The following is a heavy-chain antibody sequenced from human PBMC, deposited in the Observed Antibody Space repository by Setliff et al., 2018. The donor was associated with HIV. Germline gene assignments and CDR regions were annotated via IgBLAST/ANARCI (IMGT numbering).Heavy chain of an antibody. Sequence: SETLSLTCTVSGDSISTDYWTWIRQPPGKGLEWIGYIYNSASTSYNPSLKSRVTISVDTSKNQFSLKLSSVTASDTAVYYCARHVDGGLWNAYYYYGLDVWGQGTAVTVSS. CDR3: ARHVDGGLWNAYYYYGLDV. CDR2: IYNSAST. J-gene: IGHJ6*02. V-gene: IGHV4-59*08. D-gene: IGHD3-3*01. CDR1: GDSISTDY.